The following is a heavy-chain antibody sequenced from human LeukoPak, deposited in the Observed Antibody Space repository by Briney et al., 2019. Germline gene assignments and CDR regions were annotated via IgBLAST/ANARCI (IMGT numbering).Heavy chain of an antibody. D-gene: IGHD6-19*01. CDR3: ARVWPVATLFD. V-gene: IGHV3-66*01. J-gene: IGHJ4*02. CDR2: IYSGGST. CDR1: GLTVSSNY. Sequence: GGSLRLSCAASGLTVSSNYMSWVRQAPGKGLEWVSVIYSGGSTYYADSVKGRFTISRDNSKNTLYLQMNSLRAEDTAVYYCARVWPVATLFDWGQGTLVTVSS.